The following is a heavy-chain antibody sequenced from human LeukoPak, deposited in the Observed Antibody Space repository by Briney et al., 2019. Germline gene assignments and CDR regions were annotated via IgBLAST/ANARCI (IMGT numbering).Heavy chain of an antibody. J-gene: IGHJ4*02. V-gene: IGHV3-21*01. D-gene: IGHD3-10*01. CDR1: GFIFSNYA. CDR2: INSSSNSI. CDR3: ANSYYYGSGSYSKGHYFDY. Sequence: GGSLRLSCAASGFIFSNYAMSWVRQAPGKGLEWVSSINSSSNSIYYADSVKGRFTISRDNAKNSLYLQMNSLRAEDTAVYYCANSYYYGSGSYSKGHYFDYWGQGTLVTVSS.